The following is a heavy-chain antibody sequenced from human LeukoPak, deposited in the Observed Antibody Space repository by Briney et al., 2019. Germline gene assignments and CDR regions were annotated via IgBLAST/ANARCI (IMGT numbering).Heavy chain of an antibody. D-gene: IGHD1-26*01. Sequence: GGSLGLSCAASGFTFSGSAMHWVRQASGKGLEWVGRIRSKANSYATAYAASAKGRFTISRDDSKNTAYLQMNSLKTEDTAVYYCTRGDDSGSYYGYYYYMDVWGKGTTVTVSS. CDR3: TRGDDSGSYYGYYYYMDV. J-gene: IGHJ6*03. V-gene: IGHV3-73*01. CDR2: IRSKANSYAT. CDR1: GFTFSGSA.